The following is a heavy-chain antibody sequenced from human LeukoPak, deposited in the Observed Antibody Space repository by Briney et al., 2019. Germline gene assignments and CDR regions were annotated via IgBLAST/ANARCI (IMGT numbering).Heavy chain of an antibody. CDR3: ARGGGYCSSTSCYTADFDY. Sequence: SETLSLTCTVSGGSISSYYWSWIRQPAGKGLEWIGRIYTSGSTNYNPSLKSRVTISVDTSKNQFSLKLSSVTAADTAVYYCARGGGYCSSTSCYTADFDYWGQGTLVTVSS. D-gene: IGHD2-2*02. CDR1: GGSISSYY. J-gene: IGHJ4*02. CDR2: IYTSGST. V-gene: IGHV4-4*07.